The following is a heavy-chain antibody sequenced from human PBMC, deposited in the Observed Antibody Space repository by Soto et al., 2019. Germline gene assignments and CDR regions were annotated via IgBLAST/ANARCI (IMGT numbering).Heavy chain of an antibody. Sequence: QVQLVQSGVEVKKPGSSVRVSCKASGDTFKNSVISWVRQAPGQGLEWMGGTIPLFGTTDYAQKFQGRLTITTDESTTTAYMEVSRLTSEDTAVYYCVAELAFGEVSVVWGQGTTVIVSS. CDR2: TIPLFGTT. CDR3: VAELAFGEVSVV. V-gene: IGHV1-69*01. CDR1: GDTFKNSV. J-gene: IGHJ6*02. D-gene: IGHD3-10*01.